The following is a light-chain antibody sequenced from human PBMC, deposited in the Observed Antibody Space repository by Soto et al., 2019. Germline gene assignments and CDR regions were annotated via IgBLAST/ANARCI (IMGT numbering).Light chain of an antibody. CDR2: VAS. CDR3: QQSYSTPLS. J-gene: IGKJ4*01. CDR1: QTISSY. V-gene: IGKV1-39*01. Sequence: DIQMTQSPSSLSASVGDRVTITCRASQTISSYLNWYQQTPGKAPKLLIYVASSLQSGVPSRFSGSGSGTDFTLTISSLQPADFATYYCQQSYSTPLSFGGGTKVEI.